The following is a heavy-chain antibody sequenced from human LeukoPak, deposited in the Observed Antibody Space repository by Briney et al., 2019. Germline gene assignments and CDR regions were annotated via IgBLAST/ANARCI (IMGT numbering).Heavy chain of an antibody. D-gene: IGHD3-10*01. CDR1: GFTFSSYG. Sequence: GGSLRLSCAASGFTFSSYGMHWVRQAPGKGLEWVSSISSSSTYISYADSVEGRFTISRDNAKNSLYLQMNSLRAEDTALYYCARVFSGNYYSGFDYWGQGTLVTVSS. V-gene: IGHV3-21*01. J-gene: IGHJ4*02. CDR2: ISSSSTYI. CDR3: ARVFSGNYYSGFDY.